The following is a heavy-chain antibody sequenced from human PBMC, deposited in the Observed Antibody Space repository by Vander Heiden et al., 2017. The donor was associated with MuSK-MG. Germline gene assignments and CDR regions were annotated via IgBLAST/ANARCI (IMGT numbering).Heavy chain of an antibody. J-gene: IGHJ4*02. CDR1: GCTFSTYS. V-gene: IGHV3-48*01. CDR3: ARSVEGHFDY. D-gene: IGHD1-1*01. Sequence: EVQLVESGGGLVEPGGSLRLYCAASGCTFSTYSMNCVRQVPGKVLEWVLYITSDTLTIKYGDSLKGRFTISRDNAKSSVYLQMNSLTAEDTAIYYCARSVEGHFDYWGQGTLVTVSP. CDR2: ITSDTLTI.